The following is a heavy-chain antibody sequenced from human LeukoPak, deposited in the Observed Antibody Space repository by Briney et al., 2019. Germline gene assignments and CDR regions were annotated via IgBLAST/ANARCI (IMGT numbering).Heavy chain of an antibody. CDR1: GIAVTGNY. V-gene: IGHV3-53*01. CDR2: ISINTDT. Sequence: GGSLRLSCAASGIAVTGNYMSWVRQPPGKGLEWVSFISINTDTFYADAVSGRFTISRDSSKNTLFLQMNSLRDEDSAVYYCAIAQSWDELFDSWGQGTLVSVSS. CDR3: AIAQSWDELFDS. J-gene: IGHJ4*02. D-gene: IGHD1-26*01.